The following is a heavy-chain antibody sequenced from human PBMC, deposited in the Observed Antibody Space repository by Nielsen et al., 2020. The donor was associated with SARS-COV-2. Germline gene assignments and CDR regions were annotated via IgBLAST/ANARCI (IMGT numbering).Heavy chain of an antibody. V-gene: IGHV5-51*01. CDR3: ARQKSQASRDGMDV. J-gene: IGHJ6*02. CDR2: IYPGDSET. CDR1: GYTFTSHL. Sequence: GESLKISCKASGYTFTSHLIGWVRQMPGKGLEWMGNIYPGDSETRYNPSFQGQVTIAADKSISIVYLQWSSLKASDTAIYFCARQKSQASRDGMDVWGQGTTVIVSS.